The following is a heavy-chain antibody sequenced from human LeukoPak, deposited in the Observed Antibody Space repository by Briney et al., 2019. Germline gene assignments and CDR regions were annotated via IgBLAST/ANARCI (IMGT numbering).Heavy chain of an antibody. Sequence: GPVKVSCKASGYTFTSYDIHWVRQATGQGLEWLGCMNPNSGTTAYAQKFQGRVTITRNTSISTAYMELSRLRSDDTAVYYCARGGNWKEKAFDIWGQGTMLTVSS. CDR2: MNPNSGTT. CDR1: GYTFTSYD. V-gene: IGHV1-8*03. D-gene: IGHD1-20*01. CDR3: ARGGNWKEKAFDI. J-gene: IGHJ3*02.